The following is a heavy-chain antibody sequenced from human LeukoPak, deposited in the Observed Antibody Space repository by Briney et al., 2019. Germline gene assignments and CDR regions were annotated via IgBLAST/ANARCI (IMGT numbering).Heavy chain of an antibody. CDR2: IYSGDSDT. Sequence: GESLKISCKGSGYSFTSYWIGWVRQMPGKGLGWMGIIYSGDSDTRYSPSFQGQVTISADKSISNAYLQWSSLKASDTAMYYCARLRYCGGDCYNSGFDYWGQGTLVTVSS. V-gene: IGHV5-51*01. CDR3: ARLRYCGGDCYNSGFDY. D-gene: IGHD2-21*02. CDR1: GYSFTSYW. J-gene: IGHJ4*02.